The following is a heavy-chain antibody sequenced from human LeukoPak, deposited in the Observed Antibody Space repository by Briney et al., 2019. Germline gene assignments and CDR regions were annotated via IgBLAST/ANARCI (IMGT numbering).Heavy chain of an antibody. Sequence: PSETLSLTCAVSGASLSDYYWSWLRQPAGKALEWIGRVSTSGSTYYNPSVESRLTVSVQTSRYQFSLKLTSVTAADTAVYYCAGEAGVRGHPDCWGQGTLVTVSS. CDR3: AGEAGVRGHPDC. CDR2: VSTSGST. V-gene: IGHV4-4*07. D-gene: IGHD3-10*01. CDR1: GASLSDYY. J-gene: IGHJ5*01.